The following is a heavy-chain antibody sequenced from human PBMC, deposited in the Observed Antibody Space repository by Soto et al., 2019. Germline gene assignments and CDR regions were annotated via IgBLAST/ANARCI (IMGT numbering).Heavy chain of an antibody. CDR3: ARDRFASSWSYFDY. CDR2: ISGSGGST. CDR1: GFTFNIYA. V-gene: IGHV3-23*01. J-gene: IGHJ4*02. D-gene: IGHD6-13*01. Sequence: HPGGSLRLSCAASGFTFNIYAMSWVRQAPGKGLEWVSAISGSGGSTYYADSVKGRFTISRDNSKNTLYLQMNSLRAEDTAVYYCARDRFASSWSYFDYWGQGTPVTVSS.